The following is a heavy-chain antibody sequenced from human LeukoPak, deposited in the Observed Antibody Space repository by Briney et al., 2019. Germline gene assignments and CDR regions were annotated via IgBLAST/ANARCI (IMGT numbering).Heavy chain of an antibody. D-gene: IGHD6-19*01. V-gene: IGHV5-51*01. J-gene: IGHJ4*02. CDR1: GYSFTSYW. Sequence: GESLKISCKGSGYSFTSYWIGWVRQMTGKGLEWMGIIYPGDSDTRYSPSFQGQVTISADKSISTAYLHWSSLKASDTAMYYCARDPSSSSGWYDYWGQGTLITVSS. CDR3: ARDPSSSSGWYDY. CDR2: IYPGDSDT.